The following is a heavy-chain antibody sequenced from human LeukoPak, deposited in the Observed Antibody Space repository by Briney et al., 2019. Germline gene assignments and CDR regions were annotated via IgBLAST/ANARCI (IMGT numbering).Heavy chain of an antibody. CDR1: RFSLSNFW. CDR3: VRDRSRTTVTRFDS. V-gene: IGHV3-7*01. J-gene: IGHJ4*02. D-gene: IGHD4-17*01. Sequence: GGSLRLSCVASRFSLSNFWMIWVRQAPGKGLEWVANINEDGSEKNYVDSVRGRFTISRDNAKNSLYLQMNSLRAGDTAVYYCVRDRSRTTVTRFDSWGQGTLVTVSS. CDR2: INEDGSEK.